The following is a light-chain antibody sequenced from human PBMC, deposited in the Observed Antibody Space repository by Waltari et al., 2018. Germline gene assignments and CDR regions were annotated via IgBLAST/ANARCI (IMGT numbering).Light chain of an antibody. CDR3: ASWDDNLKGLV. J-gene: IGLJ2*01. CDR1: TSNILINT. Sequence: QAVLTQPPSASGTPGQRVTISCSGSTSNILINTVNWYQRLPGAAPKLRIFSNKQRPSGVSDRFSGSASGTSASLVISALQSEDEADYYCASWDDNLKGLVFGGGTTLTVL. V-gene: IGLV1-44*01. CDR2: SNK.